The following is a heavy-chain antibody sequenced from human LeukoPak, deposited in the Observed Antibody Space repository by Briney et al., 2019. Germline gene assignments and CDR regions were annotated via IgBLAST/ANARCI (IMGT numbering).Heavy chain of an antibody. CDR2: IYYSGST. D-gene: IGHD1-26*01. CDR1: GGSISSYY. J-gene: IGHJ5*02. V-gene: IGHV4-59*01. CDR3: ARELYSGSFLPDP. Sequence: PSETLSLTCTVSGGSISSYYWSWIRQPPGKGLEWIGYIYYSGSTNYNPSLKSRVTISVDTSKNQFSLKLSSVTAADTAVYYCARELYSGSFLPDPWGQGTLVTVSS.